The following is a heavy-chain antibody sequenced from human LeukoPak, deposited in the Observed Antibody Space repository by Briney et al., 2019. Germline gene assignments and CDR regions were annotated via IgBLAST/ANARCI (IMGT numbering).Heavy chain of an antibody. Sequence: SETLSLTCTVSGDSISRYYWTWIRQPPGKGLEWIGYMFYSGSTTYNPSLKSRITISVDTSKNQFSLKLRSVTAADTAVYYCARLPYYCDNSGFRDYHYYMDVWGKGTTVNVFS. CDR1: GDSISRYY. CDR2: MFYSGST. D-gene: IGHD3-22*01. CDR3: ARLPYYCDNSGFRDYHYYMDV. J-gene: IGHJ6*03. V-gene: IGHV4-59*08.